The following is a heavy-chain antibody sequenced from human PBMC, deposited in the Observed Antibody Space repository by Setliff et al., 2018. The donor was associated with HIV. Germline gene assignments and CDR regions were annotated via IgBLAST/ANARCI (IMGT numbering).Heavy chain of an antibody. Sequence: GGSLRLSCAASGFIFSDYSMSWVRQAPGRGLEWVSVIGVDHITTYYADSVKGRFTISRDNSENTLYLQMSNLRVDDTAVYYCARDDRWVYNDYLDYWGQGTLVTVSS. CDR2: IGVDHITT. J-gene: IGHJ4*02. V-gene: IGHV3-23*01. D-gene: IGHD3-10*01. CDR3: ARDDRWVYNDYLDY. CDR1: GFIFSDYS.